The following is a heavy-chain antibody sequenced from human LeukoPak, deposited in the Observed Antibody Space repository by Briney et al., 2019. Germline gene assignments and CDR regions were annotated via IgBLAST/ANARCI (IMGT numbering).Heavy chain of an antibody. V-gene: IGHV3-74*01. CDR2: INGDGSST. Sequence: PGGSLRLSCAGSGFIFSQFWMQWVRQVPGKGLVWVSRINGDGSSTNYADSVKGRFTISRDNAKNTLYLQMNSLRAEDTAVYCCARDGLPAARDIWGQGTMVTVSS. CDR1: GFIFSQFW. CDR3: ARDGLPAARDI. J-gene: IGHJ3*02. D-gene: IGHD6-6*01.